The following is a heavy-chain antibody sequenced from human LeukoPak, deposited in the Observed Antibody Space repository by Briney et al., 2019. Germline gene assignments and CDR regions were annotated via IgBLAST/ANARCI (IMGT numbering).Heavy chain of an antibody. CDR3: ARLHPDLAPYCSSTSCYSYYYYGMDV. J-gene: IGHJ6*02. V-gene: IGHV1-18*01. CDR1: GYTVTSYG. CDR2: ISAYNGNT. Sequence: ASVKVSCKASGYTVTSYGISWVRQAPGQGLEWMGWISAYNGNTNYAQKLQGRVTMTTDTPTSTAYMELRSLRSDDTAVYYCARLHPDLAPYCSSTSCYSYYYYGMDVWGQGTTVTVSS. D-gene: IGHD2-2*01.